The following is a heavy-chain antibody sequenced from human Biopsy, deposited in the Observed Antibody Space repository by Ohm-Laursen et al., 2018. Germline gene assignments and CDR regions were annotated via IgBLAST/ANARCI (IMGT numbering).Heavy chain of an antibody. CDR3: ARMFARLGASSGGSCYPGDDY. D-gene: IGHD2-15*01. Sequence: SLRLSCAASGFTFSDHYIDWVRQAPGRGLEWVGRSRNKANGYTTEYAASVKGRFTISRDESETSMYLQITGLKTEDTVVYYGARMFARLGASSGGSCYPGDDYWGQGTLVTVSS. CDR2: SRNKANGYTT. CDR1: GFTFSDHY. V-gene: IGHV3-72*01. J-gene: IGHJ4*02.